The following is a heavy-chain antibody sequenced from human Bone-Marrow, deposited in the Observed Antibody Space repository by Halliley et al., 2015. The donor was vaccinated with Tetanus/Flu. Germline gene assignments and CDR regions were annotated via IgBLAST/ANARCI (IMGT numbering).Heavy chain of an antibody. CDR2: IFYIGST. D-gene: IGHD2-21*02. CDR3: ARTIVVLTANYFHY. V-gene: IGHV4-31*03. CDR1: GGTISSGDYY. J-gene: IGHJ4*02. Sequence: TLSLTCTVSGGTISSGDYYGSWIRQHPGKGLEWIGNIFYIGSTYYNPSLKSRLTISVDTSKNQFSLKLSSVTAADTAVYYCARTIVVLTANYFHYWGQGTLVTVSS.